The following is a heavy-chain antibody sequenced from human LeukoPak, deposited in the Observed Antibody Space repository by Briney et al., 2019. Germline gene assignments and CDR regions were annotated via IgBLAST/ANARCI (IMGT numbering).Heavy chain of an antibody. CDR2: YNPNSGGT. Sequence: ASVKVSCKASGYTFTGYYMHWARQAPGQGLEWMGWYNPNSGGTYYAQKFQGRVTMTRDTSISTAYMELSRLRSDDTAVYYCARGYGDYAYFDHWGQGTLVTVSS. J-gene: IGHJ4*02. D-gene: IGHD4-17*01. CDR1: GYTFTGYY. CDR3: ARGYGDYAYFDH. V-gene: IGHV1-2*02.